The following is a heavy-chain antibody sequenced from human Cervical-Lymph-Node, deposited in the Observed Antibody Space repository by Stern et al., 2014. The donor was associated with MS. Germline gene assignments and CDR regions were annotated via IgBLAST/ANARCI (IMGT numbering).Heavy chain of an antibody. J-gene: IGHJ6*02. D-gene: IGHD3-3*01. CDR1: GGTFSSYA. V-gene: IGHV1-69*17. Sequence: VQLVQSGAEVKKPGSSVKVSCKASGGTFSSYAISWVRQAPGQGLEWMGGIIPIFGIANDAQEFQGRVTITADKSTSTAYMELSSLRSEDTAVYYCARVLRFLEWLSPHYYYGMDVWGQGTTVTVSS. CDR2: IIPIFGIA. CDR3: ARVLRFLEWLSPHYYYGMDV.